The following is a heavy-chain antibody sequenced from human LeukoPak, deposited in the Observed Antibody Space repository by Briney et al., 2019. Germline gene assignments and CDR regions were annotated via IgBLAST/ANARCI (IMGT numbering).Heavy chain of an antibody. CDR3: AKILGGGADDAFDI. D-gene: IGHD3-16*01. CDR2: ISWDGGST. Sequence: GGSLRLSCAASGFTFDDYAMHWVRQAPGKGLEWVSLISWDGGSTYYADSVKGRFTISRDNSKNSLYLQMNSVRAEDTALYYCAKILGGGADDAFDIWGQGTMVTVSS. V-gene: IGHV3-43D*03. J-gene: IGHJ3*02. CDR1: GFTFDDYA.